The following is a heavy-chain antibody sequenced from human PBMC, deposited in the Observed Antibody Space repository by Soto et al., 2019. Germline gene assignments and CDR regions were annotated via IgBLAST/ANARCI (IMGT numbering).Heavy chain of an antibody. J-gene: IGHJ4*02. Sequence: SETLSLTCTVSGGSISSYYWSWIRQPPGKGLEWIGYIYYSGSARYSPSFQGQVTISVDKSLSTAYLQWSSLEASDTAVYYCARPRYPDGSSWYTVDYWGQGTLVTVSS. CDR1: GGSISSYY. CDR3: ARPRYPDGSSWYTVDY. D-gene: IGHD6-13*01. V-gene: IGHV4-59*12. CDR2: IYYSGSA.